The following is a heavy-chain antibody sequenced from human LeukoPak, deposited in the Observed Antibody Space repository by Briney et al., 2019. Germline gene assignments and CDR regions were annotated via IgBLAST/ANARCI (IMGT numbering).Heavy chain of an antibody. V-gene: IGHV1-2*02. J-gene: IGHJ4*02. D-gene: IGHD3-3*01. CDR1: GYTFTGYY. CDR2: INPNSGGT. CDR3: ARLITIFGVVHFDY. Sequence: ASVKVPCKASGYTFTGYYMHWVRQAPGQGLEWMGWINPNSGGTNYAQKFQGRVTMTRDTSISTAYMELSRLRSDDTAVYYCARLITIFGVVHFDYWGQGTLVTVSS.